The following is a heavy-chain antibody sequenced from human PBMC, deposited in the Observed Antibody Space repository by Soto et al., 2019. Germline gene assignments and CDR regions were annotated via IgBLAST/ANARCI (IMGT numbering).Heavy chain of an antibody. D-gene: IGHD3-10*01. V-gene: IGHV4-30-4*01. Sequence: QVQLQESGPGLVKPSQTLSLTCTVSGGSISSGDYYWSWIRQPPGKGLEWIGYIYYSGSTYYNPSLKSRVTISVDTSKNQSSPKLSSLTAADTAVYYCASPQYYYGSGSRYDYWGQGTLVTVSS. CDR1: GGSISSGDYY. CDR2: IYYSGST. J-gene: IGHJ4*02. CDR3: ASPQYYYGSGSRYDY.